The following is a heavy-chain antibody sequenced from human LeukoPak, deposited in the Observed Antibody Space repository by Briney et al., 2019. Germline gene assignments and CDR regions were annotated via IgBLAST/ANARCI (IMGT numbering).Heavy chain of an antibody. J-gene: IGHJ4*02. V-gene: IGHV4-61*02. D-gene: IGHD6-13*01. CDR2: IYTSGST. Sequence: PSETLSLTCTVSGGSISSGSYYWGWIRQPAGKGLEWIGRIYTSGSTNYNPSLKSRVTISVDTSKNQFSLRLTSVTAADTAVYYCARGWRSIAAASRGFGYFDYWGQGTLVTVSS. CDR1: GGSISSGSYY. CDR3: ARGWRSIAAASRGFGYFDY.